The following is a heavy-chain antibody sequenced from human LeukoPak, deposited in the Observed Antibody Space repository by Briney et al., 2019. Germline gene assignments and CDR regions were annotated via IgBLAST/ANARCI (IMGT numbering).Heavy chain of an antibody. V-gene: IGHV3-7*05. J-gene: IGHJ6*02. CDR3: ARVNKSYYYYGMDV. CDR2: IKQDGSEK. CDR1: GFTFSSYG. D-gene: IGHD1/OR15-1a*01. Sequence: GGSLRLSCAASGFTFSSYGMHWVRQAPGKGLEWVANIKQDGSEKYYVDSVKGRFTISRDNAKNALYLQMNSLRAEDTAVYYCARVNKSYYYYGMDVWGQGTTVTVSS.